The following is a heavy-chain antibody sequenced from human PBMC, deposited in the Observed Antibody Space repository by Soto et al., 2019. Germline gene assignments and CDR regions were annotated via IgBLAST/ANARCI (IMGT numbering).Heavy chain of an antibody. CDR2: ISYDGNNK. J-gene: IGHJ6*02. Sequence: QVQLMESGGGVVQPGRSLRLSCAASGFTLSSYVMHWVRQAPGKGLEWVAVISYDGNNKNYADYVKGRFTISRDNSKNTLYLQMNSLRAEDTAVYSCARADAYYGMDVWGQGTTVTVSS. V-gene: IGHV3-30-3*01. CDR3: ARADAYYGMDV. CDR1: GFTLSSYV.